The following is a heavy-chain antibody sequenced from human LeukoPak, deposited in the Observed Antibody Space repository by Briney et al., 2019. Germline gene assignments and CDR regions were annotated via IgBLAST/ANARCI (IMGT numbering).Heavy chain of an antibody. CDR2: MNPNNDNA. CDR3: VRAAAGGDDPFDV. CDR1: GYTFTSYG. J-gene: IGHJ3*01. D-gene: IGHD6-25*01. V-gene: IGHV1-8*02. Sequence: ASVKVSCKASGYTFTSYGISWVRQAPGQGLEWMGWMNPNNDNAGSAQKFQGRVTMTRDTSINTAYMELSSLRSDDTGVYYCVRAAAGGDDPFDVWGQGSLIIVSS.